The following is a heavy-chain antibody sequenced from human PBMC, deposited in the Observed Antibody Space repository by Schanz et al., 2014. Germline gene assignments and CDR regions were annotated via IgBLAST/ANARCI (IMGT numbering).Heavy chain of an antibody. CDR1: GFTFRDYQ. Sequence: QVHLVESGGGLVQPGGSLRLSCTASGFTFRDYQMTWIRQAPGKGLEWVSYITSGSAKFYADSVKGRFTISRDNAKNSLYLQMNSLRAEDTAVYYCAKGQLLSYYFDYWGQGTLVTVSS. D-gene: IGHD2-21*01. V-gene: IGHV3-11*01. J-gene: IGHJ4*02. CDR3: AKGQLLSYYFDY. CDR2: ITSGSAK.